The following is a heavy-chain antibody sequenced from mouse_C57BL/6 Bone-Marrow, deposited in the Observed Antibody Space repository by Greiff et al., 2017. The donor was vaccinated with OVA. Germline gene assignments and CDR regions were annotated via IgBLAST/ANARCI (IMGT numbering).Heavy chain of an antibody. V-gene: IGHV2-2*01. D-gene: IGHD1-1*01. CDR1: GFSLTSYG. CDR3: ARSLSITTVGATPYWYFDV. CDR2: IWSGGST. Sequence: QVQLQQSGPGLVQPSQSLSITCTVSGFSLTSYGVHWVRQSPGQGLEWLGVIWSGGSTDYNAAFISRLSISKDNSKSQVFFKMNSLQADDTAIYYCARSLSITTVGATPYWYFDVWGTGTTVTVAS. J-gene: IGHJ1*03.